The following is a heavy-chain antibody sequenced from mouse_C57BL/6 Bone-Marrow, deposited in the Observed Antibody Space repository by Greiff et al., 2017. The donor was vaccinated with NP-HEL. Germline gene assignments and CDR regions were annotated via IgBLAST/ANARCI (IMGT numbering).Heavy chain of an antibody. CDR1: GFTFTDYY. CDR2: IRNKANGYTT. D-gene: IGHD1-1*01. V-gene: IGHV7-3*01. CDR3: ARDKTVVARAMDY. Sequence: EVKVVESGGGLVQPGGSLSLSCAASGFTFTDYYMSWVRQPPGKALEWLGFIRNKANGYTTEYSASVKGRFTISRDNSQSILYLQMNALRAEYSATYYCARDKTVVARAMDYWGQGTSVTVSS. J-gene: IGHJ4*01.